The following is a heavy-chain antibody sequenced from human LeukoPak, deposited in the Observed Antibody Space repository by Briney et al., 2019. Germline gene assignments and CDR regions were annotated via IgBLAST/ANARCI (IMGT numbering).Heavy chain of an antibody. V-gene: IGHV1-69*04. CDR2: IIPILGIA. CDR3: ARGIQLWLTGDYYGMDV. J-gene: IGHJ6*02. D-gene: IGHD5-18*01. Sequence: SVKVSCKASGGTFSSYAISWVRQAPGQGLEWTGRIIPILGIANYAQKFQGRVTITADKSTSTAYMELSSLRSEDTAVYYCARGIQLWLTGDYYGMDVWGQGTTVTVSS. CDR1: GGTFSSYA.